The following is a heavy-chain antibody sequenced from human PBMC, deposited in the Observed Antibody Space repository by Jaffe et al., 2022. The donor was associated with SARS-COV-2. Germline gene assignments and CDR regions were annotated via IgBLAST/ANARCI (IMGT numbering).Heavy chain of an antibody. Sequence: QVQLVESGGGVVQPGRSLRLSCAASGFTFSSYGMHWVRQAPGKGLEWVAVISYDGSNKYYADSVKGRFTISRDNSKNTLYLQMNSLRAEDTAVYYCAKDSWEAAAVPGWFDPWGQGTLVTVSS. D-gene: IGHD6-13*01. J-gene: IGHJ5*02. CDR1: GFTFSSYG. V-gene: IGHV3-30*18. CDR3: AKDSWEAAAVPGWFDP. CDR2: ISYDGSNK.